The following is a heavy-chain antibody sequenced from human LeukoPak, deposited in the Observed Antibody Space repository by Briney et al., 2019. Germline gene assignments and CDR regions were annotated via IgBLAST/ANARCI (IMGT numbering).Heavy chain of an antibody. V-gene: IGHV3-23*01. Sequence: PGGSLRLSCAASGFTFSNYAMSWVRQAPGQGLEWVSSVSDSNGSTYYADSVKGRFTISRDNSKNRLYLQMNSLRAEDTAVYYCAKPPHGQWPAFDYWGQGTLVTVSS. CDR2: VSDSNGST. J-gene: IGHJ4*02. D-gene: IGHD6-19*01. CDR1: GFTFSNYA. CDR3: AKPPHGQWPAFDY.